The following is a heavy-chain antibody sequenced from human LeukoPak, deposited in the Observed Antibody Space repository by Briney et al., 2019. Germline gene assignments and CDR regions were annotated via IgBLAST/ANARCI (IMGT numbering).Heavy chain of an antibody. V-gene: IGHV3-74*01. CDR2: IKNDGGS. CDR3: VRDLNY. CDR1: GFTFSNYW. D-gene: IGHD3-10*01. J-gene: IGHJ4*02. Sequence: GGSLRLSCAGSGFTFSNYWMNWVRQAPGKGLVWLSRIKNDGGSSYADSVKGRFTSSRDNAKNTLYLQMNSLRVEDTAVYYCVRDLNYWGQGTLVTGSS.